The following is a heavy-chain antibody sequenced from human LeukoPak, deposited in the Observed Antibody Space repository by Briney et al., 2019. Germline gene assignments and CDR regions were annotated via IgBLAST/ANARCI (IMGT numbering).Heavy chain of an antibody. CDR3: ARAILNYYYYGIDV. J-gene: IGHJ6*04. CDR1: GGPFSSGGYA. Sequence: SQTLSLTCTVSGGPFSSGGYAWSWIRQLSGKGLEWIGYIYHSGSTFYNPSLKSRVTLSVDRSKNQFSLKLSSVTAADTAVYYCARAILNYYYYGIDVWGKGTTVTVSS. CDR2: IYHSGST. V-gene: IGHV4-30-2*01.